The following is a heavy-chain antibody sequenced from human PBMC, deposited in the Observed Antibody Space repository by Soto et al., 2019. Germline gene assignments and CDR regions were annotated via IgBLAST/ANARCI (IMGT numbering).Heavy chain of an antibody. D-gene: IGHD3-10*01. CDR2: ISARGGTT. V-gene: IGHV3-23*01. Sequence: EVQLLESGGGLVQPGGSMRISCLASGFTFSRNAMGWVRQAPGKGLEWVSAISARGGTTYSEDSVKGRFAVSRDNSNNTLYLQMDSLSAVDTAVYYCAKQRADFGSGSGTFYLDNWGHGSLVTVSS. CDR1: GFTFSRNA. CDR3: AKQRADFGSGSGTFYLDN. J-gene: IGHJ4*01.